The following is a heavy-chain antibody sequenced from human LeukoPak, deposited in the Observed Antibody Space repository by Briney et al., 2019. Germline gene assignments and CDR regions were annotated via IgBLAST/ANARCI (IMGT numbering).Heavy chain of an antibody. V-gene: IGHV1-46*01. CDR1: GFTFSNYY. Sequence: GASVKVSCKTSGFTFSNYYVRWVRLAPGPGLEWLGNIHPGFLNIYYGQKFQGRVTMTRDTSTSTVYMELSSLTSDDTAVYYCTRAAPGKYYFHYWGQGTLVTVSS. J-gene: IGHJ4*02. CDR3: TRAAPGKYYFHY. CDR2: IHPGFLNI.